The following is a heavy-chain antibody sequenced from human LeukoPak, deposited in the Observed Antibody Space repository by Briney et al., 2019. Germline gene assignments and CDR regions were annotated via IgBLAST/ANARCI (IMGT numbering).Heavy chain of an antibody. V-gene: IGHV3-30*04. CDR3: VKALGKYRSDWHGQSDY. D-gene: IGHD6-19*01. CDR2: ISYDAVND. Sequence: GGSLRLSCVASGFIFSSYALHWVRPAPGKGLEWVAAISYDAVNDYYADSVRGRFSISRDNSKTTLSLQMTSLRPEDTAVYYCVKALGKYRSDWHGQSDYWGQGTLVTVSS. J-gene: IGHJ4*02. CDR1: GFIFSSYA.